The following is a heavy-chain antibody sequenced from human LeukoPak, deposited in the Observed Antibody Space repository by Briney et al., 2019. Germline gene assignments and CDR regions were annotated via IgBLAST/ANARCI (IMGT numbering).Heavy chain of an antibody. V-gene: IGHV3-7*01. J-gene: IGHJ4*02. CDR2: IKQAGSEK. CDR1: GFTFSSYW. Sequence: GGSLRLPCAASGFTFSSYWMSWVRQAPGKGLEWVANIKQAGSEKYYVDSVKGRFTISRDNAENSLYLQMNSLRAEDTAVYYCARARGFFDCWGQGTLVTVTS. CDR3: ARARGFFDC. D-gene: IGHD3-10*01.